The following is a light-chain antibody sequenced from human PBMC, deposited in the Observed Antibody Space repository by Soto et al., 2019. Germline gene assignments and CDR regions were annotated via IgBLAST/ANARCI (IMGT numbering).Light chain of an antibody. CDR2: DAS. Sequence: EILLTQSPGTPSLSPGERATLSCRASQTVRNNYLAWYQQKPGQAPRLLIYDASSRATGIPDRFSGSGSGTDFTLTISRLEPEDFAVYHCKQYSSSPLTFGGGTKVDIK. CDR1: QTVRNNY. CDR3: KQYSSSPLT. J-gene: IGKJ4*01. V-gene: IGKV3-20*01.